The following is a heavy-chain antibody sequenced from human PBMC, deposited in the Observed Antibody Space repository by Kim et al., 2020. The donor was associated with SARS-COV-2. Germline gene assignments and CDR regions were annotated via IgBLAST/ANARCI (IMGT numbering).Heavy chain of an antibody. CDR2: INPNSGGT. Sequence: ASVKVSCKASGYTFTGYYMHWVRQARGQGLEWMGRINPNSGGTNYAQKFQGRVTMTRDTSISTAYMELSRLRSDDTAVYYCASDFLVGRWQTGFDYWGQGTLVTVSS. V-gene: IGHV1-2*06. CDR1: GYTFTGYY. CDR3: ASDFLVGRWQTGFDY. D-gene: IGHD1-26*01. J-gene: IGHJ4*02.